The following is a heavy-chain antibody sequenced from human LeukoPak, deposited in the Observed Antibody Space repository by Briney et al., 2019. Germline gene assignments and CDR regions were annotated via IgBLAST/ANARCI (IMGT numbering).Heavy chain of an antibody. CDR3: AKDLYGFWSGYYSTGHYYYGMDV. J-gene: IGHJ6*02. V-gene: IGHV3-9*01. CDR2: ISWNSGSI. CDR1: GFTFDDYA. D-gene: IGHD3-3*01. Sequence: GGSLRLSCAASGFTFDDYAMHWVRQAPGKGLEWVSGISWNSGSIGYADSVKGRFTISRDNAKNSLYLQMNSLRAEDTALYYCAKDLYGFWSGYYSTGHYYYGMDVWGQGTTVTVSS.